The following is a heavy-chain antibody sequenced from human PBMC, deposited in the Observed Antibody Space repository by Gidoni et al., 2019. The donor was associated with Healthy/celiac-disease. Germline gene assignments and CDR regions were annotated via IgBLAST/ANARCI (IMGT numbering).Heavy chain of an antibody. J-gene: IGHJ4*02. CDR1: GFTFSSYA. CDR2: ISGSGGST. D-gene: IGHD3-22*01. V-gene: IGHV3-23*01. CDR3: AKDLTMWLLLGYFDY. Sequence: EVQLLESGGGLVQPGGSLRLSCAASGFTFSSYAMSWVRQAPGKGLEWVSAISGSGGSTYYADYVKGRFTISRDNYKNTLYLQMNSLRAEDTAVYYCAKDLTMWLLLGYFDYWGQGTLVTVSS.